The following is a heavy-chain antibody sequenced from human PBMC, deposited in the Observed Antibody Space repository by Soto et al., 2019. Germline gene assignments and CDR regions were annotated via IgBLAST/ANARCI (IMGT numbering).Heavy chain of an antibody. J-gene: IGHJ6*02. CDR2: IYPGDSDT. CDR1: GYSFTSYW. Sequence: GESLKISCKGSGYSFTSYWIGWVRQMPGKGLEWMGIIYPGDSDTRYSPSFQGQVTISADKSISTAYLQWSSLKASDTAMYYCASHSEGYSYGDGYYYYYGTDVWCQEISQTVSS. CDR3: ASHSEGYSYGDGYYYYYGTDV. V-gene: IGHV5-51*01. D-gene: IGHD5-18*01.